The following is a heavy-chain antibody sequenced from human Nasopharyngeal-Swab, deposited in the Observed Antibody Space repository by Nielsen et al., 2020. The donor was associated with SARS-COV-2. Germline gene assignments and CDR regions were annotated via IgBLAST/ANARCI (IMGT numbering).Heavy chain of an antibody. V-gene: IGHV3-53*01. J-gene: IGHJ5*02. D-gene: IGHD2-8*02. Sequence: RQGPGLWLEWVSVIYSGGSTYYADSVKGRFTISRDNSKNTLYLQMNSLRAEDTAVYYCARGVVLVEHHRWLDPWGQGTLVTVSS. CDR2: IYSGGST. CDR3: ARGVVLVEHHRWLDP.